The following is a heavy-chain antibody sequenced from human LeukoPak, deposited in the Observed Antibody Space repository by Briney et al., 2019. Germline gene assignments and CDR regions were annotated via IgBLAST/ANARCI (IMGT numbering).Heavy chain of an antibody. Sequence: SETLSLTCSVSGYSISSDYYWGCIRQPPGKGLEWIGYIYYSGSTNYNPSLKSRVTISVDTSKNQFSLKLSSVTAADTAVYYCARVGRDGYNFDTWGQGTLVTVSS. CDR1: GYSISSDYY. D-gene: IGHD5-24*01. J-gene: IGHJ5*02. CDR3: ARVGRDGYNFDT. CDR2: IYYSGST. V-gene: IGHV4-38-2*02.